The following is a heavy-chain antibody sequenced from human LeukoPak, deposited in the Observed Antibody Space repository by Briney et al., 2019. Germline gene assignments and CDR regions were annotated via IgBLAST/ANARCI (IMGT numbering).Heavy chain of an antibody. CDR2: IYYSGST. D-gene: IGHD3-10*01. Sequence: PSETLSLTCTVSGGSISSYYWSWLRQPPGKGLEWIGYIYYSGSTNYNPSLKSRVTISVDTSKNQFSLKLSSVTAADTAVYYCARDRLRGAYFDYWGQGTLVTVSS. CDR1: GGSISSYY. CDR3: ARDRLRGAYFDY. V-gene: IGHV4-59*01. J-gene: IGHJ4*02.